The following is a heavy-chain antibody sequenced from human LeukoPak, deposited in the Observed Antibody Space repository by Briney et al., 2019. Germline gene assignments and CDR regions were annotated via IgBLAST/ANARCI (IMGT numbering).Heavy chain of an antibody. CDR1: GFTVSSNY. V-gene: IGHV3-66*01. J-gene: IGHJ3*02. Sequence: GGSLRLSCAASGFTVSSNYMTWVRQAPGKGLEWVSVIYSGGSTYYANSVKGRFTISRDDSKNTVYLQLNSLRGEDTAIYYCARSRYFDWGGAFDMWGQGTMVTVSS. CDR2: IYSGGST. CDR3: ARSRYFDWGGAFDM. D-gene: IGHD3-9*01.